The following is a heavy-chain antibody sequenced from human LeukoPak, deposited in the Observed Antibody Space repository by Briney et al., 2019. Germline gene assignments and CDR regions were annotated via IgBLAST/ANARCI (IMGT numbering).Heavy chain of an antibody. CDR3: AKDFSYYGSGTNIDY. J-gene: IGHJ4*02. D-gene: IGHD3-10*01. CDR1: GFTFSSYA. Sequence: GGSLRLSCAASGFTFSSYAMSWVRQAPGKGLEWVSAISGSGGSTYYADSVKGRFTISRDNSKNTLYLQTNSLRAEDTAVYYCAKDFSYYGSGTNIDYWGQGTLVTVSS. CDR2: ISGSGGST. V-gene: IGHV3-23*01.